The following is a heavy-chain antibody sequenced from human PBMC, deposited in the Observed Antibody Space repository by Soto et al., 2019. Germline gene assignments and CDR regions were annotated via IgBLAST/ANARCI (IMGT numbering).Heavy chain of an antibody. D-gene: IGHD6-19*01. CDR1: GYSFTSYG. CDR3: ARSPAYRNGWEQSDY. CDR2: ISAYDGDT. Sequence: QVQVVQSGIEVKRPGASVKVSCKTSGYSFTSYGINWVRQAPGQGLEWMGWISAYDGDTKYAHHVQDRVSMTTDTGTTSAYMELRSRSSDGTAVYYCARSPAYRNGWEQSDYWGQGTLVIVSS. V-gene: IGHV1-18*01. J-gene: IGHJ4*02.